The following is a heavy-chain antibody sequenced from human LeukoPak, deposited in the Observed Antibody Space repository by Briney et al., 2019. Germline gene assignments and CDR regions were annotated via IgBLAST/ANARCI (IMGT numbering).Heavy chain of an antibody. D-gene: IGHD1-26*01. V-gene: IGHV4-39*01. CDR3: ARANSGSYHWFDP. CDR1: GGSISSSSYY. Sequence: SETLSLTCTVSGGSISSSSYYWGWIRQPPGKGLEWIGSIYYSGSTYYNPSLKSRVTISVDTSKNQFSLKLSSVTAADTAVYYCARANSGSYHWFDPWGQGTLVTVSS. CDR2: IYYSGST. J-gene: IGHJ5*02.